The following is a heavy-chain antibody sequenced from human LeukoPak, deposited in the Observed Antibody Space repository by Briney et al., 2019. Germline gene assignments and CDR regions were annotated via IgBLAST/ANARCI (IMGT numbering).Heavy chain of an antibody. CDR1: GGSISSYY. V-gene: IGHV4-59*01. Sequence: SETLSLTCTVSGGSISSYYWSWIRQPPGKGLEWIGYIYYSGSTNYNPSLKSRVTISVDTSKNQFSLKLSSVTAADTAVYYCARSPGGYCSSGSCYWFDYWGQGTLVAVSS. CDR2: IYYSGST. CDR3: ARSPGGYCSSGSCYWFDY. J-gene: IGHJ4*02. D-gene: IGHD2-15*01.